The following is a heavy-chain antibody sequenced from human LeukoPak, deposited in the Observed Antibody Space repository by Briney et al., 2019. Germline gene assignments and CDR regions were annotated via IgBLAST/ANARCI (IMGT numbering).Heavy chain of an antibody. D-gene: IGHD1-26*01. V-gene: IGHV4-4*07. CDR3: ARVGSDGSYFDY. Sequence: SETLSLTCTVSGGSLSNNYWSWIRQPAGKGLEWIGRIYASGNTHYNPSLESRVTMSVDMSKSQVSLKLSSVTAADTAVFYCARVGSDGSYFDYWGLGTLVTVSS. CDR1: GGSLSNNY. CDR2: IYASGNT. J-gene: IGHJ4*02.